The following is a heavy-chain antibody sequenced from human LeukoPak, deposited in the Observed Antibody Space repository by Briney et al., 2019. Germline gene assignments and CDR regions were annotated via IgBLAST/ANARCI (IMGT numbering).Heavy chain of an antibody. CDR2: IYWDDDK. Sequence: SGPTLVDPTQTLTLTCTFSGFSLTTRGVGLGWIRQPPGKALEWLALIYWDDDKRYSPSLTSRLTITKDTSKNQVVLTMTNMDPVDTATYYCTHIYSYGTFDYWGQGTLVTVSS. J-gene: IGHJ4*02. D-gene: IGHD2-15*01. CDR1: GFSLTTRGVG. CDR3: THIYSYGTFDY. V-gene: IGHV2-5*02.